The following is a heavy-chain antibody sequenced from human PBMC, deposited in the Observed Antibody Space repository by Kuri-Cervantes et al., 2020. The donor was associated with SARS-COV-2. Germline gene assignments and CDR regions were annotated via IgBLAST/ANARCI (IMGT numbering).Heavy chain of an antibody. CDR3: ARDQGNDSSGYYSIQYYYYYGMDV. CDR1: GFTFSSYA. J-gene: IGHJ6*02. D-gene: IGHD3-22*01. V-gene: IGHV3-30-3*01. CDR2: ISYDGSNK. Sequence: GESLKISCAASGFTFSSYAMHWVRQAPGKGLEWVAVISYDGSNKYYADSVKGRFTISRDNSKNTLYLQMNSLRAEDTAVYYCARDQGNDSSGYYSIQYYYYYGMDVWGQGTTVTVYS.